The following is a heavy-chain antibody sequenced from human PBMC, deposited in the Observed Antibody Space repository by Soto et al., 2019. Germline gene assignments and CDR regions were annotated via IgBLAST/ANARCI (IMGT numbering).Heavy chain of an antibody. D-gene: IGHD2-2*02. CDR2: IYYSGST. CDR3: ARHTRDYVGY. CDR1: CGSISSYY. V-gene: IGHV4-59*01. J-gene: IGHJ4*02. Sequence: SETLSLTCTVSCGSISSYYWSWIRQPPGKGLEWIGYIYYSGSTNYNPSLKSRVTISVDTSKNQFSLKLSSVTAADTAVYYCARHTRDYVGYWGQGTLVTVSS.